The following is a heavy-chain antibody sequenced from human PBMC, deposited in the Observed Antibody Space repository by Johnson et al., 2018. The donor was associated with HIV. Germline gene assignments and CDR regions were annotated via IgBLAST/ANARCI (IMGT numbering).Heavy chain of an antibody. Sequence: EVQLVESGGGLLQPVRSLRLSCAASGFTFDDYAMHWVRQVPGKGLEWISGISWNSGTIGYADSVKGRFTISRDNAKNSLYLQMNSLRVEDAAVYYCVRGRDSSGDGGAFDIWG. CDR2: ISWNSGTI. CDR1: GFTFDDYA. D-gene: IGHD1-26*01. V-gene: IGHV3-9*01. J-gene: IGHJ3*02. CDR3: VRGRDSSGDGGAFDI.